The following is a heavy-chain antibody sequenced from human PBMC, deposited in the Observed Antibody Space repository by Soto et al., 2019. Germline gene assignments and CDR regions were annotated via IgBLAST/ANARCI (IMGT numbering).Heavy chain of an antibody. J-gene: IGHJ6*03. D-gene: IGHD2-2*01. CDR3: ARSLQLPDYYYYMDV. Sequence: QVQLVQSGAEVKKPGASVKVSCKASGYTFTGYYMHCVRQAPGQGLEWMGWINPNSGGTNYAQKFQGWVTMTRDTSISTAYMELSRLRSDDTAVYYCARSLQLPDYYYYMDVWGKGTTVTVSS. CDR1: GYTFTGYY. V-gene: IGHV1-2*04. CDR2: INPNSGGT.